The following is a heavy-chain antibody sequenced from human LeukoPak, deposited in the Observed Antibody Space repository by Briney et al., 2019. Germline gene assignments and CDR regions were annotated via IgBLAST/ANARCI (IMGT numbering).Heavy chain of an antibody. Sequence: SETLSLTCDVSGGSISHNYWNWIRQPPGKALEWIGYIYYSGNTNYNPSLQSRVTMSVDTSKNQFSLRLSSVTAADTAVYYCATTFSGYVSSWPEYFQHWGQGTLVTVSS. V-gene: IGHV4-59*12. D-gene: IGHD6-13*01. CDR1: GGSISHNY. J-gene: IGHJ1*01. CDR3: ATTFSGYVSSWPEYFQH. CDR2: IYYSGNT.